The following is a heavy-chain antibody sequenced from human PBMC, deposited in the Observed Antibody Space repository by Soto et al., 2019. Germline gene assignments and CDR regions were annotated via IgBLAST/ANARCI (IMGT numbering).Heavy chain of an antibody. V-gene: IGHV1-18*04. Sequence: GASVQVSCKASGYSFTPHGISWVRRAPGQGLEWMGWISAYNGDTHYVQRFQGRLTMTTDTSTSTAYMELRSLTSDDTAVYYCARDPPFSGILRGTPLMDVWGQGTTVTVSS. D-gene: IGHD4-17*01. J-gene: IGHJ6*02. CDR1: GYSFTPHG. CDR2: ISAYNGDT. CDR3: ARDPPFSGILRGTPLMDV.